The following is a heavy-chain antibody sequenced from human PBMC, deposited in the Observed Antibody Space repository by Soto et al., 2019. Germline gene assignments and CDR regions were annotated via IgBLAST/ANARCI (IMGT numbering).Heavy chain of an antibody. D-gene: IGHD6-6*01. CDR2: ISAYNGNT. CDR1: GYTFSSSG. V-gene: IGHV1-18*01. CDR3: ARDGGSSSEVDN. J-gene: IGHJ4*02. Sequence: QVQLMQSGAEVKKPGASVKVSCKASGYTFSSSGISWVRQAPGQGLEWMGWISAYNGNTNYAQKLQGRVTMTTDTSTSTAHMELRSLRSDDTAVYYCARDGGSSSEVDNWGQGTLVTVSS.